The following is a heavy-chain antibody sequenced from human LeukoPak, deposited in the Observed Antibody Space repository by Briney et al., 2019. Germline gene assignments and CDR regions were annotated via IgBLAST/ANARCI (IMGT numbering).Heavy chain of an antibody. V-gene: IGHV3-23*01. J-gene: IGHJ1*01. CDR3: AKEPKPRPTVGYFQH. D-gene: IGHD1-14*01. Sequence: PGGSLRLSCAASGFTFSSYSMSWVRQAPGKGLEWVSLISGSGDTTNYADSVKGRFTISRDNSKNTLYLQMNSLRAEDTAVYYCAKEPKPRPTVGYFQHWGQGTLVTVSS. CDR1: GFTFSSYS. CDR2: ISGSGDTT.